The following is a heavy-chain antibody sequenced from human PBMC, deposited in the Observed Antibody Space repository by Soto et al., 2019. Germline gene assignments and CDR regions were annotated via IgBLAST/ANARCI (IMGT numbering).Heavy chain of an antibody. D-gene: IGHD3-22*01. V-gene: IGHV1-3*01. CDR2: INAGNGNT. CDR1: GYTFTNYA. J-gene: IGHJ4*02. CDR3: ARGERYYYDSSGYFGFDY. Sequence: QVQLVQSGAEVKKPGASVKVSCKASGYTFTNYAMHWVRQAPGQRREWMGWINAGNGNTKYSQKFQGRVTITRDTSASTAYMELSSLRSEDTAVYYCARGERYYYDSSGYFGFDYWGQGTLVTVSS.